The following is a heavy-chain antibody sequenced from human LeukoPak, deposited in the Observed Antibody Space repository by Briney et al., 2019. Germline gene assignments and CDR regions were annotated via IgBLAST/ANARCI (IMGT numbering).Heavy chain of an antibody. CDR1: GDSISSYY. CDR2: IYYSGST. Sequence: SDTLSLTCTVSGDSISSYYWTWIRQPPGKGLEWIGYIYYSGSTNYNPSLKGRVTISVDTSKNQFSLKLSSVTAADTAVYYCARDEDSAYGSGSYLSWGQGTLVTVSS. V-gene: IGHV4-59*01. D-gene: IGHD3-10*01. J-gene: IGHJ5*02. CDR3: ARDEDSAYGSGSYLS.